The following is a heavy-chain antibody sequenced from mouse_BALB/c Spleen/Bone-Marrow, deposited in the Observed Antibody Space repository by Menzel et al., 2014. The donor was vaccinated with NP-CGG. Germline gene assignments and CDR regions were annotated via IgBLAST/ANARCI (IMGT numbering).Heavy chain of an antibody. CDR1: GYAFTNHL. Sequence: QVQLKDSGTELVRPGTSVKVSCKASGYAFTNHLIEWVKQRPGQGLEWIGVINPGSGDTSYNEKFRGKATLTADKSSSTAYMQLSSLAADDSAVYFCARNANWLFAYWGQGTLVTVSA. V-gene: IGHV1-54*01. J-gene: IGHJ3*01. D-gene: IGHD4-1*01. CDR3: ARNANWLFAY. CDR2: INPGSGDT.